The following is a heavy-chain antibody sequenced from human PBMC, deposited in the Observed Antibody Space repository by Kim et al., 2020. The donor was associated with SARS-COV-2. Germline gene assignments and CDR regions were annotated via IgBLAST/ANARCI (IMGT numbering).Heavy chain of an antibody. CDR1: GYSISSGYY. V-gene: IGHV4-38-2*02. CDR2: IYHSGST. D-gene: IGHD2-2*03. CDR3: ARGLDIVVNSDY. Sequence: SETLSLTCTVSGYSISSGYYWGWIRQPPGKGLEWIGSIYHSGSTYYNPSLKSRVTISVDTSKNQFSLKLSSVTAADTAVYYCARGLDIVVNSDYWGQGTLVTVSS. J-gene: IGHJ4*02.